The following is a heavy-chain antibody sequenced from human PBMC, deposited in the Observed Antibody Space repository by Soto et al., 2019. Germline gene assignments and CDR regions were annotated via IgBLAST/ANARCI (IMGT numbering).Heavy chain of an antibody. J-gene: IGHJ4*02. Sequence: PSETLSLTCNVSGGSVGSSSYYWGWIRQAPGKGLEWIVSTYYSAGTSYNPSLESRVSVSVDTSKSQFSLKLSAVTAADTAVYYCATSQKGYNWNYFDHWGQGALVTVSS. CDR1: GGSVGSSSYY. CDR2: TYYSAGT. CDR3: ATSQKGYNWNYFDH. D-gene: IGHD1-20*01. V-gene: IGHV4-39*01.